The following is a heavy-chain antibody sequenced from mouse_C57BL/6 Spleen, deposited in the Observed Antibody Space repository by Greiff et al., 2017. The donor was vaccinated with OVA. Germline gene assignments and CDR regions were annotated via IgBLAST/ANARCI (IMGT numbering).Heavy chain of an antibody. Sequence: QVQLQQPGAELVKPGASVKLSCKASGYTFTSYWMHWVKQRPGRGLEWIGRIDPNSGGTKYTEKFKSKATLTVDKPSSTAYRQLSSLTSEDSAVYDGARAGGGGPITPWFAYWGQGTLVTVSA. CDR3: ARAGGGGPITPWFAY. CDR1: GYTFTSYW. J-gene: IGHJ3*01. CDR2: IDPNSGGT. V-gene: IGHV1-72*01.